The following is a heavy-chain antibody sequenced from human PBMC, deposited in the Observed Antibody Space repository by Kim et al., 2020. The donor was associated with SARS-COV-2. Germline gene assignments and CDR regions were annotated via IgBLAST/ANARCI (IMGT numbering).Heavy chain of an antibody. CDR3: AKVPYDFWSGHFDY. V-gene: IGHV3-30*18. D-gene: IGHD3-3*01. CDR1: GFTFSSYG. J-gene: IGHJ4*02. CDR2: ISYDGSNK. Sequence: GGSLRLSCAASGFTFSSYGMHWVRQAPGKGLEWVAVISYDGSNKYYADSVKGRFTISRDNSKNTLYLQMNSLRAEDTAVYYCAKVPYDFWSGHFDYWGQG.